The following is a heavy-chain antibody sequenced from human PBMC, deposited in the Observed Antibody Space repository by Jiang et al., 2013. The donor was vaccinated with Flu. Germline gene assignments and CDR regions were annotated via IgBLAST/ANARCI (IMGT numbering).Heavy chain of an antibody. V-gene: IGHV3-23*01. D-gene: IGHD1-26*01. CDR1: GFTFSSYA. J-gene: IGHJ3*02. CDR3: AKADSGSYANPNDAFDI. Sequence: ASGFTFSSYASEAGSGQASREGGWEWVSAISGSGGSTYYADSVKGRFTISRDNSKNTLFLQVNSLRAEDTAVYYCAKADSGSYANPNDAFDIWGQGTMVTVSS. CDR2: ISGSGGST.